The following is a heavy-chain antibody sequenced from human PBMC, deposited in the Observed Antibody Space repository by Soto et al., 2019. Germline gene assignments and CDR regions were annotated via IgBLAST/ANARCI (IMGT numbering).Heavy chain of an antibody. V-gene: IGHV1-2*02. J-gene: IGHJ5*02. CDR2: INPNSGGT. D-gene: IGHD3-10*02. Sequence: ASVKFACRASGYNFTGYYIHWVRQAPGQGLEWMGWINPNSGGTNAAPKFQGRVTMTRDTSISIAYMEMSKLICVTAADTAMYFCVRICYQLPVSVLWLYPWGQGTPVTVSS. CDR1: GYNFTGYY. CDR3: YFCVRICYQLPVSVLWLYP.